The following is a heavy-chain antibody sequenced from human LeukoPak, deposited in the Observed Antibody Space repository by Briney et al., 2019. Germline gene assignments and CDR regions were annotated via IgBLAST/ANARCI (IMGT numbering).Heavy chain of an antibody. V-gene: IGHV3-23*01. CDR2: ISGSGGST. CDR1: GFTFSRYT. J-gene: IGHJ4*02. Sequence: GGSLRLSCAASGFTFSRYTMNWVRQAPGKGLEWVSAISGSGGSTYYADSVKGRFTISRDNSKNTLYLQMNSLRAEDTAVYYCAPPGGCSGGSCYAFDYWGQGTLVTVSS. D-gene: IGHD2-15*01. CDR3: APPGGCSGGSCYAFDY.